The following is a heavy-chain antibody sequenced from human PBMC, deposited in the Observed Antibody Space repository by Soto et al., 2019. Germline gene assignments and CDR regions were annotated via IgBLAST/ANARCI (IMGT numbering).Heavy chain of an antibody. J-gene: IGHJ6*02. D-gene: IGHD3-9*01. CDR2: ISYDGSNK. Sequence: QVQLVESGGGVVQPGRSLRLSCAASGFTFSSYGMHWVRQAPGKGLEWVAVISYDGSNKYYADSVKGRFTISRDNSKNTLYLQMNSLRAEDTAVYYCAKERALLTGSLDVWGQGTTVTVSS. V-gene: IGHV3-30*18. CDR3: AKERALLTGSLDV. CDR1: GFTFSSYG.